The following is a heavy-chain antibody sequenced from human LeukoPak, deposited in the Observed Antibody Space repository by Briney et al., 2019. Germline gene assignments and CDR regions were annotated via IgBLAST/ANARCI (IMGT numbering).Heavy chain of an antibody. CDR3: ARPLTTSRFFGAFDI. V-gene: IGHV4-59*01. CDR1: GGSISSYY. J-gene: IGHJ3*02. D-gene: IGHD4-11*01. CDR2: VYYSGGT. Sequence: SETLSLTCTVSGGSISSYYWSWIRQPPGKGLEWIGYVYYSGGTNYNPSLKSRVTISVDTSKNQFSLKLRSVTAAATAVYYCARPLTTSRFFGAFDIWGQGTMVTVSS.